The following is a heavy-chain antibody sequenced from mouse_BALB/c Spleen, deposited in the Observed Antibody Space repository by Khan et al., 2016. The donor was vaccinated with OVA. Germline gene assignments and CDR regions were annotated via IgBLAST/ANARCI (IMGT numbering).Heavy chain of an antibody. CDR3: ARDGGYDAFAY. J-gene: IGHJ3*01. D-gene: IGHD2-2*01. CDR2: IFPYNGGT. CDR1: GYIFTDYN. Sequence: EVQLQESGPELVKPGASVKISCKASGYIFTDYNIHWVKQSHGKSLEWFGYIFPYNGGTGYNQKFKSKATLTVDNSSSTAYMEFRSLTSEDSVVYYCARDGGYDAFAYWGQGTLVTVSA. V-gene: IGHV1S29*02.